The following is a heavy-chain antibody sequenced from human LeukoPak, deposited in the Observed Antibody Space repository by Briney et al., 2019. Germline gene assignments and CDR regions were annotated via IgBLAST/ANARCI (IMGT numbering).Heavy chain of an antibody. Sequence: SETLSLTCTVSGYSISTGYYWDWIRQPPGKGLEWIGTFYHGGSTYYNPSLKSRVTISVDTSKSQFSLKLNSVTAADTAVYYCGRVTTGTVDHWGQGTLVTVSS. CDR1: GYSISTGYY. D-gene: IGHD1-1*01. CDR2: FYHGGST. V-gene: IGHV4-38-2*02. CDR3: GRVTTGTVDH. J-gene: IGHJ4*02.